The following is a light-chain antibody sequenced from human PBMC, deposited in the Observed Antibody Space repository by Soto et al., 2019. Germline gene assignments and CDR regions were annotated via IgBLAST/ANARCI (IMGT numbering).Light chain of an antibody. CDR3: LQYDNLPRA. CDR2: DAS. CDR1: QDISNY. J-gene: IGKJ2*01. Sequence: DIQMTQSPSSLSASVGDRVTITCQASQDISNYLNWYQQKPVKAPKLLIYDASNLETGVPSRFSGSGSGTEFTFTISSLQPEDIATYYCLQYDNLPRAFGQGTKLEIK. V-gene: IGKV1-33*01.